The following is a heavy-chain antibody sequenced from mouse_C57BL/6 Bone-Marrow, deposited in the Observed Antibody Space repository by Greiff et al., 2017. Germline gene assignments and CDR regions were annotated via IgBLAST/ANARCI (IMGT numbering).Heavy chain of an antibody. Sequence: QVQLQQPGAELVKPGASVKMSCTASGYTFTSYWITWVKQRPGQGLEWIGDISPTSGRTNYNEKFKSKAILTVYTASNTAYMQLSSLTSEDSAVFCCTRSGPLWQGFDYWDRGTTLTVTS. V-gene: IGHV1-55*01. J-gene: IGHJ2*01. CDR3: TRSGPLWQGFDY. D-gene: IGHD3-1*01. CDR1: GYTFTSYW. CDR2: ISPTSGRT.